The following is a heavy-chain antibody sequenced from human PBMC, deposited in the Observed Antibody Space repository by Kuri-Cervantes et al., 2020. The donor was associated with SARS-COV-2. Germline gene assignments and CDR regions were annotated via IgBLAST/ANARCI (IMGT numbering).Heavy chain of an antibody. Sequence: TFSSYAMSWVRQPPGKGLEWIGSIYYSGSTYYNPSLKSRVTISVDTSKNQFSLKLSSVTAADTAVYYCASIGYCSSTSCFVGRGDYWGQGTLVTGYS. D-gene: IGHD2-2*01. CDR2: IYYSGST. J-gene: IGHJ4*02. CDR1: TFSSYA. CDR3: ASIGYCSSTSCFVGRGDY. V-gene: IGHV4-39*01.